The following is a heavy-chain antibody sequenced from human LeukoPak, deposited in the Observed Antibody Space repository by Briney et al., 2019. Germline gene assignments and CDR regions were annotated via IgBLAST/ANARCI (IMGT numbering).Heavy chain of an antibody. CDR3: GRDALVGYFSYYYMDV. V-gene: IGHV4-59*11. Sequence: PSETLSLTCTVSGGSISSHYWTWIRQSPVKGLEWIGDISNSGGTSYNPSLKSRVTISIDTSKNQSSLKLSSVTAADTAVYYCGRDALVGYFSYYYMDVWGKGTTVTVSS. D-gene: IGHD2-15*01. J-gene: IGHJ6*03. CDR1: GGSISSHY. CDR2: ISNSGGT.